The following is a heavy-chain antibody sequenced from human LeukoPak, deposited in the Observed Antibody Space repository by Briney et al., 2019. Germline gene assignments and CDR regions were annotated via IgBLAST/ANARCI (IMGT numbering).Heavy chain of an antibody. CDR1: GGSISSYY. CDR2: IYTSGST. J-gene: IGHJ1*01. V-gene: IGHV4-4*08. Sequence: PSETLSLTCTVSGGSISSYYWSWIRQPPGKGLEWIGRIYTSGSTNYNPSLKSRVTISVDTSKNQFSLKLSSVTAADTAVYYCARDRTGYCSSTSCESYFQHWGQGTLVTVSS. D-gene: IGHD2-2*01. CDR3: ARDRTGYCSSTSCESYFQH.